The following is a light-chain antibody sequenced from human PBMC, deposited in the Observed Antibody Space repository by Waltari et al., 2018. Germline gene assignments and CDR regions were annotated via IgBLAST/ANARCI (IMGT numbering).Light chain of an antibody. CDR1: GLNIESSA. CDR3: ATWDDSLDGWV. Sequence: QTVLTQTPSASGNPEQRVTLSCSGGGLNIESSAVAWYKHGPGTAPKHLIYDNDQRPSGVPDRFSASKSGTSASLAISNLQSEDEADYYCATWDDSLDGWVFGGGTELTVL. V-gene: IGLV1-44*01. J-gene: IGLJ3*02. CDR2: DND.